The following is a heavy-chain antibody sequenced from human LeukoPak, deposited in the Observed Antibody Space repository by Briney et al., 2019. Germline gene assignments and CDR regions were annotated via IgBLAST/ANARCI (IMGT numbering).Heavy chain of an antibody. D-gene: IGHD6-19*01. CDR3: ARAYTGYSSGWYGA. V-gene: IGHV4-39*07. J-gene: IGHJ5*02. CDR2: IYYSGST. Sequence: SETLSLTCTVSGGSISSSSYYWGWIRQPPGKGLEWIGSIYYSGSTYYNPSLKSRVTISVDKSKNQFSLKLSSVTAADTAVYYCARAYTGYSSGWYGAWGQGTLVTVTS. CDR1: GGSISSSSYY.